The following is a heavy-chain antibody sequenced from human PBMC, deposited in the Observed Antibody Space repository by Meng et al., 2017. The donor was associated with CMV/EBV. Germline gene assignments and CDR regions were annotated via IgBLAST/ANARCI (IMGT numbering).Heavy chain of an antibody. CDR2: IYYSGST. CDR1: GGSISSYY. Sequence: SETLSLTCTVSGGSISSYYWSWIRQPPGKGLEWIGYIYYSGSTNYNPSLKSRVTISVDTSKNQFSLKLSYVTAADTAVYYCARELEPSYGMDVWGQGTTVTVSS. CDR3: ARELEPSYGMDV. J-gene: IGHJ6*02. V-gene: IGHV4-59*01. D-gene: IGHD1-1*01.